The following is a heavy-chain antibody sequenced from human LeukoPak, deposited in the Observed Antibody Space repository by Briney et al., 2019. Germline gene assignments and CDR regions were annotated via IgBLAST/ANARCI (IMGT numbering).Heavy chain of an antibody. J-gene: IGHJ4*02. CDR3: ARLVGDQVFY. D-gene: IGHD2-2*01. CDR2: TYYRSKWSN. CDR1: GDTVSSNRAA. Sequence: SQTLSLTCAISGDTVSSNRAAWNWIRQSPSRGLEWLGMTYYRSKWSNDYALSVRSRITINPDTSKHQFSLQLKFVTPEDTAVYYCARLVGDQVFYWGQGTLVTVSS. V-gene: IGHV6-1*01.